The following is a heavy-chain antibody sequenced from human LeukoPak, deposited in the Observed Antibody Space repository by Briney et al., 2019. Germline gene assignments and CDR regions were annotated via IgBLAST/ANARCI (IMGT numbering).Heavy chain of an antibody. CDR3: ARGSEITIFGVVTRLNYYYGMDV. D-gene: IGHD3-3*01. Sequence: ASVKVSCKASGYTFTGYYMHWVRQAPGQGLEWMGRINPNSGGTNYAQKFHGRVTMTRDTSISTAYMELSRLRSDDTAVYYCARGSEITIFGVVTRLNYYYGMDVWGQGTTVTVSS. CDR1: GYTFTGYY. CDR2: INPNSGGT. J-gene: IGHJ6*02. V-gene: IGHV1-2*06.